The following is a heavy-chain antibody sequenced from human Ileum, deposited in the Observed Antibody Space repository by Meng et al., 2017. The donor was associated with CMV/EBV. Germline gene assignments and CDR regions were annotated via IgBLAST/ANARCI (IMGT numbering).Heavy chain of an antibody. V-gene: IGHV4-61*02. CDR2: RHKNGND. CDR1: VDSISSDNYH. Sequence: QGHLQQSRLSLVNPSYTLSLPCSGPVDSISSDNYHWSWIRQPAGKGLEWIGQRHKNGNDNYNASLKSRVTISIDTSKNQFSLTLTSVTAADTAVYYCAIYYGGVGGRGYWAQGTLVTVSS. J-gene: IGHJ4*02. CDR3: AIYYGGVGGRGY. D-gene: IGHD2-21*01.